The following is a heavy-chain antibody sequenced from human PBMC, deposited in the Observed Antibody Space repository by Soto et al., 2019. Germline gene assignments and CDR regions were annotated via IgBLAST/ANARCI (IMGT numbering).Heavy chain of an antibody. Sequence: SVKVSCKASGGTFSSYAISWVRQAPGQGLEWMGGIIPIFGTANYAQKFQGRVTITADKSTSTAYMELSSLRSEDTAVCYCARSIVVVVAGDYGMDVWGQGTTVTVSS. CDR2: IIPIFGTA. CDR1: GGTFSSYA. CDR3: ARSIVVVVAGDYGMDV. D-gene: IGHD2-15*01. V-gene: IGHV1-69*06. J-gene: IGHJ6*02.